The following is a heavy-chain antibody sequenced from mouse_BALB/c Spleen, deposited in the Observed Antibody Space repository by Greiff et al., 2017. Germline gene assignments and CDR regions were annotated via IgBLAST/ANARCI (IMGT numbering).Heavy chain of an antibody. J-gene: IGHJ2*01. V-gene: IGHV3-8*02. Sequence: EVKLQESGPSLVKPSQTLSLTCSVTGDSITSGYWNWIRKFPGNKLEYMGYISYSGSTYYNPSLKSRISITRDTSKNQYYLQLNSVTTEDTATYYCARCGIDYYGSSSYYFDYWGQGTTLTVSS. CDR1: GDSITSGY. CDR2: ISYSGST. D-gene: IGHD1-1*01. CDR3: ARCGIDYYGSSSYYFDY.